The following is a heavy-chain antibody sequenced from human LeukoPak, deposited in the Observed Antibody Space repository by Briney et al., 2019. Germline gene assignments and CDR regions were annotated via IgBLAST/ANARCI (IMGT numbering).Heavy chain of an antibody. V-gene: IGHV5-51*01. CDR3: ARHGVQIVGATGTAFDI. CDR1: GYSFTSYW. D-gene: IGHD1-26*01. J-gene: IGHJ3*02. Sequence: GESLKISRKGSGYSFTSYWIGWVRQMPGKGLEWMGIIYPGDPDTRYSPSFQGQVTISADKSISTAYLQWSSLKASDTAMYYCARHGVQIVGATGTAFDIWGQGTMVTVSS. CDR2: IYPGDPDT.